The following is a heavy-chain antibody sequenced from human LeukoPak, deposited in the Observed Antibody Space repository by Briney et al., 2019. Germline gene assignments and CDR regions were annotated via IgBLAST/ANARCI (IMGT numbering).Heavy chain of an antibody. V-gene: IGHV4-30-4*01. CDR3: ARVQKGVTDY. CDR2: IYYSGST. CDR1: GGSISSGDYY. J-gene: IGHJ4*02. Sequence: PSETLSLTCTVSGGSISSGDYYWSWIRQPPGEGLEWIGYIYYSGSTYYNPSLKSRVTISVDRSKNQFSLKLSSVTAADTAVYYCARVQKGVTDYWGQGTLVTVSS. D-gene: IGHD2-21*02.